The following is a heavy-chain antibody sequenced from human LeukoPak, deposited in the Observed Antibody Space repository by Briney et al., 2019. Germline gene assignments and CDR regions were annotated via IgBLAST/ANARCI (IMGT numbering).Heavy chain of an antibody. CDR2: IYYSGST. CDR3: ARVGYYYDSSGCFDI. D-gene: IGHD3-22*01. CDR1: GGSISSYY. Sequence: PSETLSLTCTVSGGSISSYYWSWIRQPPGKGLEWIGYIYYSGSTNYNPSLKSRVTISVDTSKNQFSLKLSSVTAADTAVYYCARVGYYYDSSGCFDIWGQGTMVTVSS. V-gene: IGHV4-59*01. J-gene: IGHJ3*02.